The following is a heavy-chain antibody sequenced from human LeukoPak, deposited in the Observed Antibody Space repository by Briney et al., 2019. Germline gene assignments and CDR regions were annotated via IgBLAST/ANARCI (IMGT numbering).Heavy chain of an antibody. CDR3: AKAPSAHWPSDY. CDR1: GYTFISYG. Sequence: ASVKVSCKASGYTFISYGITWVRQAPGQGLEWMGWINGHNGNTHYAQNLQDRITMTTDTSSTTVYMELRSLKSDDTAVYYCAKAPSAHWPSDYWGQGTLVTVSS. V-gene: IGHV1-18*01. J-gene: IGHJ4*02. CDR2: INGHNGNT. D-gene: IGHD1-1*01.